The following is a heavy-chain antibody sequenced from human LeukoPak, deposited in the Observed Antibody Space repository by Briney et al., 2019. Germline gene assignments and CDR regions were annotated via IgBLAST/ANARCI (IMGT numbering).Heavy chain of an antibody. V-gene: IGHV3-23*01. J-gene: IGHJ3*01. Sequence: GGSLRLSCAVSGFTFRDAAMTWVRQAPGKGLEWVSLISSSGNNAYYADSVKGRFTISRDNSKNTLSLQMDSLRVEDTAIYYCAKDIQLSTWGLGTMVTVSS. D-gene: IGHD5-24*01. CDR1: GFTFRDAA. CDR3: AKDIQLST. CDR2: ISSSGNNA.